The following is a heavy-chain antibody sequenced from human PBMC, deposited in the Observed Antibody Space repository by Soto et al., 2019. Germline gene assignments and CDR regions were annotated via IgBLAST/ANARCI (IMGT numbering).Heavy chain of an antibody. Sequence: QVQLVESGGGVVQPGRSLRLSCAASGFTFSSYGMHWVRQSPGKGLEWVAVIWYDGSNKYYADSVKGRFTISRDNSKNTLYLQMNSLRAEDTAVYYWARRDPYGDYVGYWGQGTLVTVSS. D-gene: IGHD4-17*01. J-gene: IGHJ4*02. V-gene: IGHV3-33*01. CDR2: IWYDGSNK. CDR3: ARRDPYGDYVGY. CDR1: GFTFSSYG.